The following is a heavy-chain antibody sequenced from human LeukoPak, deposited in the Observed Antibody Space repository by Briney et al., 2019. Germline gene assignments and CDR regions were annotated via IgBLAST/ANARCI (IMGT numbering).Heavy chain of an antibody. V-gene: IGHV3-7*01. J-gene: IGHJ4*02. CDR3: ASDRAYSQFDY. Sequence: GGSLRLSCAASGFTFSTYWMDWVRQAPGKGLEWVASIKEDGSDTNYVGSVRGRFTVSRDNTKNSLCLQMNSLRADDTAVYYCASDRAYSQFDYWGQGTLVTVSS. CDR2: IKEDGSDT. D-gene: IGHD2-15*01. CDR1: GFTFSTYW.